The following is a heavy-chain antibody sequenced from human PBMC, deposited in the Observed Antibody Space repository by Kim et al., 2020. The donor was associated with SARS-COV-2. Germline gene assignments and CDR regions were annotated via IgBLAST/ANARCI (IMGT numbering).Heavy chain of an antibody. J-gene: IGHJ4*02. Sequence: GGSLRLSCAASGFNFSSHWMHWVRQVPGKGLVGVARINPDGTSTTYADSVKGRFTISRDSAKNTLSRQMNSLRVEDTAVYYCVKDSSSSSWGQGTLVTVSS. D-gene: IGHD6-13*01. CDR3: VKDSSSSS. CDR2: INPDGTST. V-gene: IGHV3-74*01. CDR1: GFNFSSHW.